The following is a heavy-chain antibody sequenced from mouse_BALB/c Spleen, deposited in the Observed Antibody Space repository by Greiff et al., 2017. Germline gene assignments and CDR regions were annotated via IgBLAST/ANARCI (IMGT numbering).Heavy chain of an antibody. CDR3: ARPTATRAWFAY. CDR1: GYTFTDYY. J-gene: IGHJ3*01. D-gene: IGHD1-2*01. V-gene: IGHV1-84*02. Sequence: VVESGPELVKPGASVKISCKASGYTFTDYYINWVKQKPGQGLEWIGWIYPGSGNTKYNEKFKGKATLTVDTSSSTAYMQLSSLTSEDTAVYFCARPTATRAWFAYWGQGTLVTVSA. CDR2: IYPGSGNT.